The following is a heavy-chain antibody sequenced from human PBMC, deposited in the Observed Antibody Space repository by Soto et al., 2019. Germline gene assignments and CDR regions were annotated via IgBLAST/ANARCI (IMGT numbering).Heavy chain of an antibody. CDR3: AASHYVWGSSSDY. V-gene: IGHV1-58*01. D-gene: IGHD3-16*01. CDR1: GFTFTSSA. CDR2: IVVGSGNT. Sequence: GASVKVSFKASGFTFTSSAVQWVRQARGQGLEGIGWIVVGSGNTNYAQKFQERVTITRDMSTSTAYMELSSLRSEDTAVYYCAASHYVWGSSSDYWGQGTLVTVSS. J-gene: IGHJ4*02.